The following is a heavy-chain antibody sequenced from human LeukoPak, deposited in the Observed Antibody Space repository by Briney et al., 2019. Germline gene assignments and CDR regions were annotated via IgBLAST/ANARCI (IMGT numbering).Heavy chain of an antibody. D-gene: IGHD1-1*01. CDR3: ARGWAIWDSSTTGTGWFDP. Sequence: PSETLSLTCAVYGGSFSGYYWSWIRQPPGKGLEWTGEINHSGSTNYNPSLKSRVTISVDTSKNQFSLKLSSVTAADTAVYYCARGWAIWDSSTTGTGWFDPWGQGTLVTVHS. V-gene: IGHV4-34*01. J-gene: IGHJ5*02. CDR1: GGSFSGYY. CDR2: INHSGST.